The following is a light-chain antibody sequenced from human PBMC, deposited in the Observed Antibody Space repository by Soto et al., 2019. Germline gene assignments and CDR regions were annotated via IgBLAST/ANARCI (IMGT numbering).Light chain of an antibody. CDR3: QQYGSSRWT. CDR1: QSVSSSY. Sequence: EIVLTQSPGTLSLSPGERATLSCRASQSVSSSYLAWYQQNRGQAPRLLIYGASSRAPGIPDRFGGGGSGTDFTLTISRLEPEDFAVYYCQQYGSSRWTFGQGTKVDIK. CDR2: GAS. V-gene: IGKV3-20*01. J-gene: IGKJ1*01.